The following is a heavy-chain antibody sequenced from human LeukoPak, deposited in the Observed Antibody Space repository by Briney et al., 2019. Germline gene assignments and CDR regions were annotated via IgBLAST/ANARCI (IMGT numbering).Heavy chain of an antibody. CDR2: ISAYNGNT. Sequence: ASVRVSCKASGYTFTSYGISWVRQAPGQGLEWMGWISAYNGNTNYAQKLQGRVTMTTDTSTSTAYMELRSLRSDDTAVYYCATLPRYYYDSSGNGGYWGQGTLVTVSS. D-gene: IGHD3-22*01. V-gene: IGHV1-18*01. CDR3: ATLPRYYYDSSGNGGY. J-gene: IGHJ4*02. CDR1: GYTFTSYG.